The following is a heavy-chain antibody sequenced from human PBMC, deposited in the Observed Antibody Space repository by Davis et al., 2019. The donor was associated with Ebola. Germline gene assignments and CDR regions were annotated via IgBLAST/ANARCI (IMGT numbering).Heavy chain of an antibody. CDR1: VGTFSSYA. D-gene: IGHD6-19*01. J-gene: IGHJ2*01. CDR3: ARGVAVALNWYFDL. V-gene: IGHV1-69*13. CDR2: IIPIFGTA. Sequence: SVKVSCKASVGTFSSYAISWVRQAPGQGLEWLGGIIPIFGTANHAQKFQGRVTITADESTSTAYMELSSLRSDDTAVYYCARGVAVALNWYFDLWGRGTLVTVSS.